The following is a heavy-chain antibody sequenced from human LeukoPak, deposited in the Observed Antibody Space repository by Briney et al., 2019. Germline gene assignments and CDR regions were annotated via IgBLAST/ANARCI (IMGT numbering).Heavy chain of an antibody. CDR1: DFSVGDNY. V-gene: IGHV3-66*01. D-gene: IGHD6-13*01. Sequence: GGSLRLSCAASDFSVGDNYMTWVRQAPGKGLQWVSLMYSVGTTFYADSVKGRFTMSRDSSKNTLYLQMNSLRAEDTAVYYCARDEGSSWPFDYWGQGTLVTVSS. J-gene: IGHJ4*02. CDR3: ARDEGSSWPFDY. CDR2: MYSVGTT.